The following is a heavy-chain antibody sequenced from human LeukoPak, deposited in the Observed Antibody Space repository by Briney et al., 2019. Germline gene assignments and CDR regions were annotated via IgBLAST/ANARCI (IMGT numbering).Heavy chain of an antibody. Sequence: SETLSLTCAVSGYSISSGYYWGWIRPPPGKGLEWIGSIYHSGSTYYNPSLKSRVTISVDTSKNQFSLKLSSVTAADTAVYYCARRDYYYYYMDVWGKGTTVAVSS. J-gene: IGHJ6*03. V-gene: IGHV4-38-2*01. CDR3: ARRDYYYYYMDV. CDR1: GYSISSGYY. CDR2: IYHSGST.